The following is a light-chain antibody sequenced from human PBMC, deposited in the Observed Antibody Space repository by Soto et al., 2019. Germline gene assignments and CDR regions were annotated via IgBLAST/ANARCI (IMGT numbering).Light chain of an antibody. J-gene: IGLJ1*01. CDR1: SSDVGGYNY. Sequence: QSVLTQPPSASGSPGQSVAISCTGTSSDVGGYNYVSWYQQHPGKAPKLMIYEVSNRPSGVSNRCSGSKSGNTASLTISGLQAEDEADYYCSSYTSSSTLPFGTGTKVTV. CDR3: SSYTSSSTLP. V-gene: IGLV2-14*01. CDR2: EVS.